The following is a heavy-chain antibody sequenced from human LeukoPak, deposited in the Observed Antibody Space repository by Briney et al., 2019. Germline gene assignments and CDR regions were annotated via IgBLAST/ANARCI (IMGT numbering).Heavy chain of an antibody. Sequence: GGSLRLSCAASGFTFSSYAMHWVRQAPGKGLEWVAVISYDGSNKYYADSVKGRFTISRDNSKNTLYLQMNSLRAEDTAVYYCARLGSSWYYFDYWGQGTLVTVSS. J-gene: IGHJ4*02. CDR3: ARLGSSWYYFDY. CDR1: GFTFSSYA. V-gene: IGHV3-30-3*01. D-gene: IGHD6-13*01. CDR2: ISYDGSNK.